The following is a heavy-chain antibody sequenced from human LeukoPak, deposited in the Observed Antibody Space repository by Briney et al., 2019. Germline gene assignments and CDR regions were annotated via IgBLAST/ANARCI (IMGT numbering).Heavy chain of an antibody. CDR1: AFTFSSYG. Sequence: GGSLRLSCAASAFTFSSYGMHWVRQAPGKGLEWVAVISYDGSNKYYADSVKGRFTISRDNSKNTLYLQMNSLRAEDTAVYYCARDSSGWYLIDYWGQGTLVTVSS. CDR3: ARDSSGWYLIDY. D-gene: IGHD6-19*01. CDR2: ISYDGSNK. J-gene: IGHJ4*02. V-gene: IGHV3-30*03.